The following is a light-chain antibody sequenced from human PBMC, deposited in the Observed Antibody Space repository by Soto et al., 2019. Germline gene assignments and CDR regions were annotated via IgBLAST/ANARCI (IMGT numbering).Light chain of an antibody. CDR1: SSDVGGYNY. Sequence: QSALTQPPSASGSPGQSVTISCTGTSSDVGGYNYVSWYQQHPGKAPKLLIYEVIKRPSGVPDRFSGSKSGNTASLTVSGLQAEDEADYYCSSYAGSNNLVFGRGTKLTVL. CDR3: SSYAGSNNLV. V-gene: IGLV2-8*01. J-gene: IGLJ3*02. CDR2: EVI.